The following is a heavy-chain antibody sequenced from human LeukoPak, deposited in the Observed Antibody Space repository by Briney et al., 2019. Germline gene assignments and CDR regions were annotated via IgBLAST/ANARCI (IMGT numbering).Heavy chain of an antibody. CDR3: ARHVASSGWRHFDY. CDR1: GYSFTNYW. Sequence: GESLKISCKGSGYSFTNYWIGWVRQMPGKGLEWMGIIYPGDSNAGYSPSFQGQVTISADKSISTTYLQWGSLKASDTAMYYCARHVASSGWRHFDYWGQGTLVTVSS. J-gene: IGHJ4*02. V-gene: IGHV5-51*01. CDR2: IYPGDSNA. D-gene: IGHD6-19*01.